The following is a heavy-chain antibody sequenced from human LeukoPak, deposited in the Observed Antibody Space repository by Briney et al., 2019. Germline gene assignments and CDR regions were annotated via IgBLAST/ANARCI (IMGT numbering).Heavy chain of an antibody. CDR1: GGSFSDNA. CDR3: ARGIVTSTTDYFDY. Sequence: SVKVSCKASGGSFSDNAINCVRQAPGQGLEWMGGLIPVFGTPNYAQRFQGRVTLTADTSTKTVYMEMTGLRSEDTAVYFCARGIVTSTTDYFDYWGQGTLVTVSS. CDR2: LIPVFGTP. V-gene: IGHV1-69*06. D-gene: IGHD2-2*01. J-gene: IGHJ4*02.